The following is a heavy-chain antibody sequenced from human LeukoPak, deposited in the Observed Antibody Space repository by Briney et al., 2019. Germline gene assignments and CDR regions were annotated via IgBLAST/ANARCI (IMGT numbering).Heavy chain of an antibody. V-gene: IGHV3-21*01. CDR2: ISTVSTYT. J-gene: IGHJ6*03. CDR1: GFTFSSYS. D-gene: IGHD3-3*01. Sequence: GGSLRLSCAASGFTFSSYSMNWVRQAPGKGLEWVSSISTVSTYTNYADSVRGRCSISRDNAKGLLYLQMSNLRDEDTGVYYCARGASGYFHYYYMDVWGKGTTVTVSS. CDR3: ARGASGYFHYYYMDV.